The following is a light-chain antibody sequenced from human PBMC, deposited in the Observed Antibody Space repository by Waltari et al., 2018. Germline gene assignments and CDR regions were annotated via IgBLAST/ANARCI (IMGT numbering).Light chain of an antibody. CDR1: QSISRY. Sequence: DTQMTQSPSSLSASIGDRVIITCRTSQSISRYLSWYQQIPGKAPRVLIYGASTLQSGVPSRFSGSGSGTDFTLTTSSLQPEDFATYYCQQSYSSPLTFGPGTKVDIK. J-gene: IGKJ3*01. CDR3: QQSYSSPLT. CDR2: GAS. V-gene: IGKV1-39*01.